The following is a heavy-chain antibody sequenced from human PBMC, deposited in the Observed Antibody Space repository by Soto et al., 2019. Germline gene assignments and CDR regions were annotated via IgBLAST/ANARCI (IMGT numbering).Heavy chain of an antibody. V-gene: IGHV5-51*01. CDR1: GYSFTSYW. CDR2: IYPGDSDT. Sequence: GESLKISCKGSGYSFTSYWIGWVRQMPGKGLEWMGIIYPGDSDTRYSPSFQGQVTISVDKSISTAYLQWSSLKASDTAMYYCARILSIVGATTFYYGMDVWGQGTTVTVSS. J-gene: IGHJ6*02. CDR3: ARILSIVGATTFYYGMDV. D-gene: IGHD1-26*01.